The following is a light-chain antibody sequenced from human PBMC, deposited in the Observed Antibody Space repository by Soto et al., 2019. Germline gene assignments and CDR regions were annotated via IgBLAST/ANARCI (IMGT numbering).Light chain of an antibody. V-gene: IGKV3-20*01. Sequence: EIVLTQSPGTLSLSPGDRATVSCRASQTVTNNYLAWYQQTPGQPPLLLIYGASTPASGIPDRFSGSGSGTDFTLTITRLQPEDFAVYYCQQYVSSPWTFGQGTKVVI. CDR2: GAS. CDR3: QQYVSSPWT. CDR1: QTVTNNY. J-gene: IGKJ1*01.